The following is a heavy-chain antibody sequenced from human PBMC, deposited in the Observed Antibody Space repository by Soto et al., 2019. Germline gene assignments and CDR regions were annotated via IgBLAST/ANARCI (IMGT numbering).Heavy chain of an antibody. J-gene: IGHJ6*02. V-gene: IGHV5-51*01. CDR3: ARLGFIYYFLSGYYNVHHYYGIDV. CDR2: IYPGDSDT. Sequence: GESLKISCKGSGYSFTSYWIAWVRQMPGEGLEWMGIIYPGDSDTRYSPSFQGQVTISADKSINSVYLQWSSLKASDTATYYCARLGFIYYFLSGYYNVHHYYGIDVWDQGTTVTVSS. CDR1: GYSFTSYW. D-gene: IGHD3-3*01.